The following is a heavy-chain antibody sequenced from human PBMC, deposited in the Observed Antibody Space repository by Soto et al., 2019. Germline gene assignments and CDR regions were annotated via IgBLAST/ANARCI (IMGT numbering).Heavy chain of an antibody. CDR3: ARDLVRSERWLQLDNGRGDY. V-gene: IGHV1-69*13. D-gene: IGHD5-12*01. Sequence: ASVKVSCKASGGTFSSYAISWVRQAPGQGLEWMGGIIPIFGTANYAQKFQGRVTITADESTSTAYMELSSLRSEDTAVYYCARDLVRSERWLQLDNGRGDYWGQGTLVTVSS. CDR2: IIPIFGTA. CDR1: GGTFSSYA. J-gene: IGHJ4*02.